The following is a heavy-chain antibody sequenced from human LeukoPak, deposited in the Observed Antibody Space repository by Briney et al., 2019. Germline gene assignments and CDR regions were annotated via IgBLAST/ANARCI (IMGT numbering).Heavy chain of an antibody. CDR1: GGSISSSSYY. CDR3: ARDRGEEGNFDH. V-gene: IGHV4-39*02. D-gene: IGHD3-10*01. J-gene: IGHJ4*02. CDR2: IYYSGST. Sequence: PSETLSLTCTVSGGSISSSSYYWGWIRQPPGKGLEWIGSIYYSGSTYYNPSLKSRVTISVDTSKNQFSLQLNSVTPEDTAVYYCARDRGEEGNFDHWGQGTLVTVSS.